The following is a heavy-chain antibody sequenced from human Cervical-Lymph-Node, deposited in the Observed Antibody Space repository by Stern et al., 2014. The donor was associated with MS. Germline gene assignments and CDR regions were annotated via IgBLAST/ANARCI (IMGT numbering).Heavy chain of an antibody. CDR1: GFTFDNYD. CDR2: SSWNSDSI. CDR3: TRRPVDSCMDYYYYGMDV. J-gene: IGHJ6*02. D-gene: IGHD5-18*01. Sequence: VQLVESGGGLVQPGWSLRLSCVASGFTFDNYDMHWVRQAPGKGLEWVSGSSWNSDSITYADSVKGRYTNSRDNAKNTLYLQMNNLRPEDTALYYCTRRPVDSCMDYYYYGMDVWGQGTTVVVSS. V-gene: IGHV3-9*01.